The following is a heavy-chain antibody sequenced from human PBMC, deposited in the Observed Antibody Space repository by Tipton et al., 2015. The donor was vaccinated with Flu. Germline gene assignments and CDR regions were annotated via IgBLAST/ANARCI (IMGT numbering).Heavy chain of an antibody. Sequence: QLVQSGAEVKKPGASVKVSCKTSGYTFTEFGINWLRQAPGQGREWMGWNSAYNGATNYAQKFQGRVTMTIDTSTTTAYMELRNLKSEDTAVYYCARILQWGMDVWGQGTTVSVSS. V-gene: IGHV1-18*04. D-gene: IGHD2-15*01. CDR1: GYTFTEFG. CDR2: NSAYNGAT. CDR3: ARILQWGMDV. J-gene: IGHJ6*02.